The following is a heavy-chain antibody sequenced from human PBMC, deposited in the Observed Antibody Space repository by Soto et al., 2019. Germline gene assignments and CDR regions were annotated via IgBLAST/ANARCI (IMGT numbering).Heavy chain of an antibody. CDR2: ISVSNGYT. CDR3: TRENAAAASPTLDY. V-gene: IGHV1-18*04. J-gene: IGHJ4*01. Sequence: QLVQSGAEVKKPGASVKVSCKTSGPTFIVSYIHWVRQAPGQGLEWMGWISVSNGYTNYAQNLQGRVTMTADTSTNVAYMELRSLRSDDTAVYYCTRENAAAASPTLDYWGHGTLVTVSS. CDR1: GPTFIVSY. D-gene: IGHD6-13*01.